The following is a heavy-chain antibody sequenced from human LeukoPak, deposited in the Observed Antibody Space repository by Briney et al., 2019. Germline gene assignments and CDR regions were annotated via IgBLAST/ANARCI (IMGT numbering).Heavy chain of an antibody. Sequence: GGSLRLSCAASGFTFSSYGMHWVRQAPGKGLEWVAVISYDGSNKYYADSVKGRFTISRDNSKNTLYLQMNSLRAEDTAVYYCAKDEYDYGDFQLYYFDYWGQGTLVTVSS. D-gene: IGHD4-17*01. J-gene: IGHJ4*02. V-gene: IGHV3-30*18. CDR3: AKDEYDYGDFQLYYFDY. CDR1: GFTFSSYG. CDR2: ISYDGSNK.